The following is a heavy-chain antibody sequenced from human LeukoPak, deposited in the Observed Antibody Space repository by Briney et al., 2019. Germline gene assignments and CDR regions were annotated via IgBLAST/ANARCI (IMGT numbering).Heavy chain of an antibody. CDR2: ISYDGSNK. J-gene: IGHJ2*01. Sequence: PGRSLRLSCAASGFTFSSYAMHWVRQAPGKELEWVAVISYDGSNKYYADSVKGRFTISRDNSKNTLYLQMNSLRAEDTAVYYCAREARWFSYFDLWGRGTLVTVSS. D-gene: IGHD3-10*01. V-gene: IGHV3-30-3*01. CDR1: GFTFSSYA. CDR3: AREARWFSYFDL.